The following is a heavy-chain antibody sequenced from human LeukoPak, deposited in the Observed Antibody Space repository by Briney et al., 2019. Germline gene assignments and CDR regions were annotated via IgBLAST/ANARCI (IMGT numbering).Heavy chain of an antibody. Sequence: GSSVKVSCKASGGTFSSYAISWVRQAPGQGLEWMGRIIHIFGTANYAQKFQGRVTITTDESTSTAYMELSSLRSEDTAVYYCVSRHYYDSSGEIDYWGQGTLVTVSS. D-gene: IGHD3-22*01. V-gene: IGHV1-69*05. CDR3: VSRHYYDSSGEIDY. CDR2: IIHIFGTA. CDR1: GGTFSSYA. J-gene: IGHJ4*02.